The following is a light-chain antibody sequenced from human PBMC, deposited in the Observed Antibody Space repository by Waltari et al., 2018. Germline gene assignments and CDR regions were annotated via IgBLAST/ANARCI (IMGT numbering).Light chain of an antibody. CDR1: QTVLYSPNNKNC. V-gene: IGKV4-1*01. CDR3: QQYYSAPYT. Sequence: DIVMTQSPDSLAVSLGEGATINCKSSQTVLYSPNNKNCLAWYQQKPGHPPKLLIYWASTRQSGVPDRFSGSGSGTDFTLTISSLQAEDVAVYYCQQYYSAPYTFGQGTELEIK. J-gene: IGKJ2*01. CDR2: WAS.